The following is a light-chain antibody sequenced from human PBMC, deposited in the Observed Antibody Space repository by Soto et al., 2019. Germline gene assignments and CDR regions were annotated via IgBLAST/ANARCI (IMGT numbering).Light chain of an antibody. CDR3: QHHGSSSKT. J-gene: IGKJ1*01. Sequence: EIVLTQSPGTLSLSPGERASLSCRASQSVSSSYSAWYQQKPGQAPRLLIYGASSRATGIPDRFSGSGSGTDFTLTISRLEPEDFAVYYCQHHGSSSKTFGQGTKVEI. CDR2: GAS. CDR1: QSVSSSY. V-gene: IGKV3-20*01.